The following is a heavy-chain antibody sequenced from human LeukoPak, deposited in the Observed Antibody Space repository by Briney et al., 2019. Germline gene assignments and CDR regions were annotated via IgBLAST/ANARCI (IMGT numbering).Heavy chain of an antibody. J-gene: IGHJ4*02. CDR3: ARDVTATFLAQYYFDY. D-gene: IGHD2-21*02. CDR1: GYTFTSYG. V-gene: IGHV1-2*02. CDR2: INPNSGGT. Sequence: ASVKVSCKASGYTFTSYGISWVRQAPGQGLEWMGWINPNSGGTNYAQKFQGMVTMTRDTSISTAYMELSGLRSDDTAVYYCARDVTATFLAQYYFDYWGQGTLVTVSS.